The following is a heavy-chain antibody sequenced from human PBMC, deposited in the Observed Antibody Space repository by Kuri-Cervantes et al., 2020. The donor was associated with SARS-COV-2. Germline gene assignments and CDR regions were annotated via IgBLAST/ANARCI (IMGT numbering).Heavy chain of an antibody. CDR1: GFTFSSYD. CDR2: ISYDGSNK. D-gene: IGHD3-3*01. V-gene: IGHV3-30*18. Sequence: GGSLRLSCAASGFTFSSYDMHWVRQAPGKGLEWVAVISYDGSNKYYADSVKGRFTISRDNSKNTLYLQMNSLRAEDTAVYYCAKVDGTGNYDFWSGYIYYYYMDVWGKGTTVTVSS. CDR3: AKVDGTGNYDFWSGYIYYYYMDV. J-gene: IGHJ6*03.